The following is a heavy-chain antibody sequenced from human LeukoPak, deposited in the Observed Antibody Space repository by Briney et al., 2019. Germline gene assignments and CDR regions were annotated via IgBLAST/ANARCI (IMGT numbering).Heavy chain of an antibody. CDR3: AETGERNEYSSSSGAFDI. Sequence: SETLSLTCAVYGGSFSGYYWSWIRQPPGKGLEWIGEINHSGSTNYNPSLKSRVTISVDTSKNQFSLKLSSVTAADTAVYYCAETGERNEYSSSSGAFDIWGQGTMVTVSS. CDR2: INHSGST. V-gene: IGHV4-34*01. J-gene: IGHJ3*02. D-gene: IGHD6-6*01. CDR1: GGSFSGYY.